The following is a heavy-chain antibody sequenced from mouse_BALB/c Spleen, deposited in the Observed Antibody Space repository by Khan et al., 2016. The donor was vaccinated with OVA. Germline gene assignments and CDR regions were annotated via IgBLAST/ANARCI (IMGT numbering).Heavy chain of an antibody. CDR2: IWGDGST. CDR3: ASGIRLGGFAY. CDR1: GFSFTGYG. J-gene: IGHJ3*01. V-gene: IGHV2-6-7*01. D-gene: IGHD2-12*01. Sequence: QVQLKESGPGLVAPSQNLSLTCTVSGFSFTGYGVNWVRQPPGKGLEWLGMIWGDGSTDYNSALKSRLSISKDNSKSQDFLIMNSLQTDDTARYYCASGIRLGGFAYWGQGTMVTVSA.